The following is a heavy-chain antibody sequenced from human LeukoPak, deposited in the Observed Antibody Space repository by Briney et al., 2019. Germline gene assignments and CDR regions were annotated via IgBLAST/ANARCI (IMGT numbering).Heavy chain of an antibody. CDR3: ARVRQGGYGGNDFHLDY. CDR1: GGSVSGYY. V-gene: IGHV4-59*02. Sequence: SETLSLTCVVSGGSVSGYYWGWIRQPPGRGLEWIGYVYYSGSTNYNPSFKSRITISVDTSRNQFSLQLSSVTAADTAVYYCARVRQGGYGGNDFHLDYWGQGTLVTVSS. D-gene: IGHD5-12*01. CDR2: VYYSGST. J-gene: IGHJ4*02.